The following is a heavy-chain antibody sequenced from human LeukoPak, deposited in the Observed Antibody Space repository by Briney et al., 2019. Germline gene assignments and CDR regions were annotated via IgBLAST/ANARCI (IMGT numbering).Heavy chain of an antibody. J-gene: IGHJ4*02. CDR3: ARDSGYGATLDY. CDR2: ISSSGSTI. Sequence: GGSLRLSCAASGFTFSDYYMSWIRQAPGKGLEWVSYISSSGSTIYYADSVKGRFTISRDNAKNSLYLQMNSLRAEDAAVFYCARDSGYGATLDYWGQGTLVTVSS. CDR1: GFTFSDYY. V-gene: IGHV3-11*04. D-gene: IGHD4-17*01.